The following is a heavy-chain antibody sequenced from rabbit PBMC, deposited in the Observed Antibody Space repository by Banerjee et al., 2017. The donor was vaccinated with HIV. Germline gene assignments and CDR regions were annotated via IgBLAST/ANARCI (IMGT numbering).Heavy chain of an antibody. J-gene: IGHJ4*01. Sequence: QSLEESGGDLVKPGASLTLTCTASAFSFGSYWMSWVRQAPGKGLEWIACIWTANGGTYYANWAKGRFTISRTSSTTVTLQMTSLTAADTATYFCARDEYVGGTYVYDLWGPGTLVTVS. CDR3: ARDEYVGGTYVYDL. CDR1: AFSFGSYW. V-gene: IGHV1S40*01. CDR2: IWTANGGT. D-gene: IGHD6-1*01.